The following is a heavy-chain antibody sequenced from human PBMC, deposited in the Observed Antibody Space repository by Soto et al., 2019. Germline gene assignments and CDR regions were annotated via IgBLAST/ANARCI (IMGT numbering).Heavy chain of an antibody. Sequence: QVQLVQSGAEVKKPGASVKVSCEASGYTFSNFGISWVRQAPGQGLEWMGWISAYSGNADYPQKLQGRVSMSTDTSTSTAYMEVRSLRCDDTAVYYCARVSGYCNGGGCHDYWGQGTLVTVSS. D-gene: IGHD2-15*01. CDR1: GYTFSNFG. J-gene: IGHJ4*02. CDR2: ISAYSGNA. V-gene: IGHV1-18*01. CDR3: ARVSGYCNGGGCHDY.